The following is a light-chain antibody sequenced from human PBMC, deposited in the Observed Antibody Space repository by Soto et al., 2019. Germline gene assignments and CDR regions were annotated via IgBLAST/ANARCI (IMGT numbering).Light chain of an antibody. Sequence: EIVVTQSPATLSVSPGERATLSCRASQSVSSHLVWYQQKPGQAPRLLIYGAFNRVTGIPTRFSGSGSGTEFTLTISSLQSEDFAVYYCQQYNNWPRTFGQGTKLEIK. CDR1: QSVSSH. CDR3: QQYNNWPRT. CDR2: GAF. J-gene: IGKJ2*01. V-gene: IGKV3-15*01.